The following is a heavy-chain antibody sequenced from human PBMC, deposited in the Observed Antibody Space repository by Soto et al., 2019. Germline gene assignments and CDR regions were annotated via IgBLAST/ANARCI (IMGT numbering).Heavy chain of an antibody. V-gene: IGHV3-30-3*01. Sequence: QVQLVESGGGVVQPGRSLTLSCAASGFTFSSFTMHWVRQAPGKGLEWVALISHAGSNKYYANSVKGRFTITRDNSKNTRLLQRTSRTAGDRAGYGGARTTVYGEYGPSFDPWGPGTLVTVSS. J-gene: IGHJ5*02. D-gene: IGHD3-10*01. CDR3: ARTTVYGEYGPSFDP. CDR1: GFTFSSFT. CDR2: ISHAGSNK.